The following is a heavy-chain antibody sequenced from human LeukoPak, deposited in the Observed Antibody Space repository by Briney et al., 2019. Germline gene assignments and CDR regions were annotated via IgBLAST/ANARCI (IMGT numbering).Heavy chain of an antibody. J-gene: IGHJ4*02. CDR3: ARAVSTGTVDF. CDR2: INQDGSEK. CDR1: GFTFSIYW. V-gene: IGHV3-7*01. D-gene: IGHD1-1*01. Sequence: GGSLRLSCAASGFTFSIYWMSWVRQAPGKGLEWVANINQDGSEKYYVDSVEGRFTISKDNAKNSLYLQMNSLRAEDTAVYYCARAVSTGTVDFWGQGTLVTVSS.